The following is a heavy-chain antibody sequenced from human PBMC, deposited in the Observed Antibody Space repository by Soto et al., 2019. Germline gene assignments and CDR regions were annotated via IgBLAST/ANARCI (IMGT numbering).Heavy chain of an antibody. D-gene: IGHD3-22*01. CDR2: ISYDGSNK. J-gene: IGHJ6*02. CDR3: AKGESSGYYYYYGMDV. CDR1: GFTFSSYG. V-gene: IGHV3-30*18. Sequence: QVQLVESGGGVVQPGRSLRLSCAASGFTFSSYGMHWVRQAPGKGLEWVAVISYDGSNKYYADSVKGRLTISRDNSTNALYLQMNSLRAEDTAVYYCAKGESSGYYYYYGMDVWGQGTTVTVSS.